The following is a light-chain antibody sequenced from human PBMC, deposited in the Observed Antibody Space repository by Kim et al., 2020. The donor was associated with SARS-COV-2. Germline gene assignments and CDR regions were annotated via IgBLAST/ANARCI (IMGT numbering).Light chain of an antibody. CDR3: ATWDDSLNAWV. V-gene: IGLV1-44*01. J-gene: IGLJ3*02. Sequence: GQRVTISCSGSNPNIGVNTVNWYQQFPGTAPKHLIYRNNQRPSGVPDRCSGSKSGTSASLALSGLLSEDEADYYCATWDDSLNAWVFGGGTQLTVL. CDR2: RNN. CDR1: NPNIGVNT.